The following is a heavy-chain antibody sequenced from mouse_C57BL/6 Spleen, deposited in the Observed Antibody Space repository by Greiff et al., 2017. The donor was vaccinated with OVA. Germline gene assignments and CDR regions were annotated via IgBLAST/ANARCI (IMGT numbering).Heavy chain of an antibody. V-gene: IGHV5-16*01. Sequence: EVMLVESEGGLVQPGSSMKLSCTASGFTFSDYYMAWVRQVPEKGLEWVANINYDGSSTYYLYSLKSRFIISRDNAKNLLYLQRSILKSEDTATYYCGRGGSSYVDWFAYWGQGTLVTVSA. D-gene: IGHD1-1*01. CDR1: GFTFSDYY. CDR3: GRGGSSYVDWFAY. CDR2: INYDGSST. J-gene: IGHJ3*01.